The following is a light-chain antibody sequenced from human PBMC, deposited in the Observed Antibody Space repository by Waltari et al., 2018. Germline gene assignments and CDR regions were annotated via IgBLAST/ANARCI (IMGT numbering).Light chain of an antibody. CDR2: YDT. CDR1: HIDTKS. J-gene: IGLJ3*02. CDR3: QVWDDTTNSGV. V-gene: IGLV3-21*04. Sequence: YVVTQPPSVSVAPGKTATLTCGGQHIDTKSVNWYQQKSGQAPVLVMFYDTDRPPGIPARFSGSNSGNTATLTISWVEAGDEADYHCQVWDDTTNSGVFGGGTRLTVL.